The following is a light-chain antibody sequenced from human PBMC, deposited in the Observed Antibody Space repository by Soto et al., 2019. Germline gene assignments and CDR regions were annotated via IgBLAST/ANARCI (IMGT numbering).Light chain of an antibody. CDR2: QDN. J-gene: IGLJ7*01. Sequence: SYELTQPPSVSVSPGQTATITCSGDELGNKYASWHQQKPGQSPLLVIYQDNKRPSGIPERFSGSNSGNTATLTISGTQAMDEADYSCQAWDSSTAVFGGGTQLTVL. CDR3: QAWDSSTAV. CDR1: ELGNKY. V-gene: IGLV3-1*01.